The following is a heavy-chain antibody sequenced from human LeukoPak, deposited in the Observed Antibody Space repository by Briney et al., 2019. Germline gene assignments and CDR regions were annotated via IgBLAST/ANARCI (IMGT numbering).Heavy chain of an antibody. CDR2: IGGSSGGT. CDR3: AKGLGDSLGYYGRHIDY. V-gene: IGHV3-23*01. D-gene: IGHD3-22*01. Sequence: GGSLRLSCVASGFTVSSYAMNWIRQAPGKGLEWVSIIGGSSGGTYYADSVDVRFAISREKSKNTLYMQMKSLRDADTAVYYCAKGLGDSLGYYGRHIDYWGQGTQVTVSS. CDR1: GFTVSSYA. J-gene: IGHJ4*02.